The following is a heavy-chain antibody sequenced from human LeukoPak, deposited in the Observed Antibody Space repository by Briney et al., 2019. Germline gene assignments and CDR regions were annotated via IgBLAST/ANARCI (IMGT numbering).Heavy chain of an antibody. CDR1: RFTFSSYA. J-gene: IGHJ5*02. CDR3: AKDASGSYSEYNWFDP. V-gene: IGHV3-23*01. Sequence: GGSLRLSCAASRFTFSSYAMSWVRQAPGKGLEWVSAISGSGGSTYYADSVKGRFTISRDKSKNTLYLQMNSLRAEDTAVYYCAKDASGSYSEYNWFDPWGQGTLVTVSS. CDR2: ISGSGGST. D-gene: IGHD1-26*01.